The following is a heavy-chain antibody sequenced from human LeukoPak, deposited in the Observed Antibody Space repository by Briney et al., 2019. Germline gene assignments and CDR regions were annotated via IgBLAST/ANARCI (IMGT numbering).Heavy chain of an antibody. D-gene: IGHD3-10*01. Sequence: SVKVSCKASGGTFSSYAISWVRQAPGQGLEWMGGIIPIFGTANYAQKFQGRVTITTDESTSTAYMELSSLRSEDTAVYYCARDGHYYGSGSYYNPLGYWGQGTLVTVSS. CDR2: IIPIFGTA. J-gene: IGHJ4*02. CDR1: GGTFSSYA. CDR3: ARDGHYYGSGSYYNPLGY. V-gene: IGHV1-69*05.